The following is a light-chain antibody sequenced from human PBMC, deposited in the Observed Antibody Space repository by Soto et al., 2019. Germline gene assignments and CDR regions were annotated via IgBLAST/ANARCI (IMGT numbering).Light chain of an antibody. CDR1: QSVSSN. Sequence: EIVMTQSPATLSVSPGERATLSCRASQSVSSNLAWYQQKPGHAPRLLIHDASSRATGIPDRFSGSGSGTDFTLTISRLEPEDFAVYYCQQYGGSPQTFGQGTKVDIK. CDR2: DAS. J-gene: IGKJ1*01. V-gene: IGKV3-20*01. CDR3: QQYGGSPQT.